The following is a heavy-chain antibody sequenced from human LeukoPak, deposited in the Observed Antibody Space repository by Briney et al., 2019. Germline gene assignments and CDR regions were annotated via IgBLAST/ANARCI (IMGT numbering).Heavy chain of an antibody. CDR1: GFTFSSYE. J-gene: IGHJ6*02. D-gene: IGHD2-15*01. V-gene: IGHV3-48*03. Sequence: PRGSLRLSCAASGFTFSSYEMHWVRPAPGKGLEWISYIRSSGSISYAESVKGRFTISRDNAKCSLYLQLNSLRVEDTAVYYCARGRDHYYGMDVWGQGTTVTVSS. CDR3: ARGRDHYYGMDV. CDR2: IRSSGSI.